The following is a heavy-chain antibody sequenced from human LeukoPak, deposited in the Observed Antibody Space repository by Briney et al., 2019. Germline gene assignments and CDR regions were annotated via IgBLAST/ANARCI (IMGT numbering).Heavy chain of an antibody. V-gene: IGHV1-46*01. CDR3: TRQWRSYWYFDL. CDR1: GYTFTSNY. D-gene: IGHD2-8*01. CDR2: IYPRDGST. Sequence: ASVKVSCKASGYTFTSNYIHWVRQAPGQGLEWMGMIYPRDGSTSYAQKFQGRVTVTRDTSTSTVYMGLSSLRSEDTAVYYCTRQWRSYWYFDLWGRGTLVTVSS. J-gene: IGHJ2*01.